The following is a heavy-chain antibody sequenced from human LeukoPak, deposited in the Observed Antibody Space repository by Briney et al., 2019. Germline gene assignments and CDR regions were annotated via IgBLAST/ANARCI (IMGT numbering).Heavy chain of an antibody. D-gene: IGHD3-10*01. J-gene: IGHJ4*02. V-gene: IGHV4-39*01. CDR3: ARCYYGSGSYYNFIDY. Sequence: SETLSLTCTVSGGSISSSSYYWGWIRQPPGKGLEWIGSIYYSGSTYYNPSFKSRVTISVDTSKNQFSLKLSSVTAADTAVYYCARCYYGSGSYYNFIDYWGQGTLVTVSS. CDR2: IYYSGST. CDR1: GGSISSSSYY.